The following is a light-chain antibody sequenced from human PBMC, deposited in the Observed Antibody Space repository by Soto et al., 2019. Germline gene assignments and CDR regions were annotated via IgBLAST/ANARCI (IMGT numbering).Light chain of an antibody. CDR1: QDIGKS. J-gene: IGKJ5*01. V-gene: IGKV1-33*01. Sequence: DIQMTQSPSSLSASVGDRVTITCQASQDIGKSLNWYQQQPGRAPKLLLSPASNLETGVPSRFSGSGSGTDFAFVISSLQPEDVATYFCQQYGSLPITFGQGTRLEIK. CDR3: QQYGSLPIT. CDR2: PAS.